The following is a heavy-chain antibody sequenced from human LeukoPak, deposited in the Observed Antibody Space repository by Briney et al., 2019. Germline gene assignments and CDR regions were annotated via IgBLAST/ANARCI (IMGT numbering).Heavy chain of an antibody. D-gene: IGHD3-10*01. CDR1: LFTVSSDY. Sequence: GWCLRVSCVPSLFTVSSDYISWVRQAAGKGLAWVSCSYSCGNTYYAKSVKGRFTISRDNSKNTLSLQMNSLRLEDTAMYYCARDWAPMVRYWFDPWGQGTLVTVSS. J-gene: IGHJ5*02. CDR2: SYSCGNT. V-gene: IGHV3-66*01. CDR3: ARDWAPMVRYWFDP.